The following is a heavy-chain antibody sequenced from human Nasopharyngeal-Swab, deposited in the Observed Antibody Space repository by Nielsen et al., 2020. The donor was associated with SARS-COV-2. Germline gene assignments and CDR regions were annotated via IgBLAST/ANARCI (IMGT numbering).Heavy chain of an antibody. CDR2: IYYSGST. D-gene: IGHD3-16*01. CDR3: ARRVARAPRHEGDYYYGMDV. V-gene: IGHV4-39*01. Sequence: WLSQGPWKVLEWLGSIYYSGSTYYNPSLKSRVTISVDTSKNQFSLKLSSVTAADTAVYYCARRVARAPRHEGDYYYGMDVWGQGTTVTVSS. J-gene: IGHJ6*02.